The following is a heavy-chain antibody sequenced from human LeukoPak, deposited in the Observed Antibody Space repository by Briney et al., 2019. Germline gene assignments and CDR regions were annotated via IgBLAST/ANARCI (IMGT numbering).Heavy chain of an antibody. D-gene: IGHD6-19*01. Sequence: GGSLRLSCEVSGFTFSSYGMNWVRQAPGRGLEWVSSISGSGGSTNYADSVKGRFTISRDNSENTLYLQMNTLRAEDTAVYYCAKEGSSGWTRPFDYWGQGTLVTVSS. J-gene: IGHJ4*02. CDR1: GFTFSSYG. CDR3: AKEGSSGWTRPFDY. V-gene: IGHV3-23*01. CDR2: ISGSGGST.